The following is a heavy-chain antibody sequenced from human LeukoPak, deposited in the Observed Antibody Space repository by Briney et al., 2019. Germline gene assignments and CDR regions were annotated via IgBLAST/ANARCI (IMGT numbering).Heavy chain of an antibody. V-gene: IGHV1-46*01. CDR3: AREEGPYYFDY. J-gene: IGHJ4*02. Sequence: ASVKVSCKASGYTFTSYYMHWVRQAPGQGLEWMGIINPSGGSTSYAQKFQGRVTMTRDMSTSTVYMELSSLRSEDTAVYYCAREEGPYYFDYWGQGTLVTVSS. CDR2: INPSGGST. CDR1: GYTFTSYY.